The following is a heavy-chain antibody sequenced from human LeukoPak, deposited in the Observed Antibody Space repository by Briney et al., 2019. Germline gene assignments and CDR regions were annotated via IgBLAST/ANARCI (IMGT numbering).Heavy chain of an antibody. CDR1: GDTFSSYS. CDR3: ARDGDTALVTSWFDT. J-gene: IGHJ5*02. Sequence: GSSVKVSCQASGDTFSSYSLSWVRQAPGQCLEWMGGIIPIFATAKYAQKFQGRVTITADESTSTAYMELSSLTFEDTAIYYCARDGDTALVTSWFDTWGQGTLVTVSS. D-gene: IGHD2-2*01. CDR2: IIPIFATA. V-gene: IGHV1-69*01.